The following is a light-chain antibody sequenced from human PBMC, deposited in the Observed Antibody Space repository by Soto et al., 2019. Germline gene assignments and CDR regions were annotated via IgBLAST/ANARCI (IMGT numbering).Light chain of an antibody. V-gene: IGKV3-20*01. Sequence: IVLTQSPGTLSLSPGERATLSCRASQSVSSSYLAWYQQKPGQAPRLLIYDASNRATGIPDRFSGSGSGTDFTLTISRLEPEDFAVYYFQQFNSWPGTFGQGTNVEIK. CDR1: QSVSSSY. CDR2: DAS. J-gene: IGKJ1*01. CDR3: QQFNSWPGT.